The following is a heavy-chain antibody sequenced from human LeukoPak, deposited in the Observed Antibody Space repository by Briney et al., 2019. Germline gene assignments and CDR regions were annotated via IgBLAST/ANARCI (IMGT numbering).Heavy chain of an antibody. CDR3: ARWGVVTQRGVHYHYSMDV. CDR1: GGSFSDHS. V-gene: IGHV4-34*01. CDR2: IHHSGTT. D-gene: IGHD4-23*01. Sequence: SETLSVTCGIYGGSFSDHSWNWIRQPPGKGLEWIGEIHHSGTTEYNPSLKSRVTISADRSKNQFSLNLTSVTAADTAVYYCARWGVVTQRGVHYHYSMDVWDNGTTVTVSS. J-gene: IGHJ6*03.